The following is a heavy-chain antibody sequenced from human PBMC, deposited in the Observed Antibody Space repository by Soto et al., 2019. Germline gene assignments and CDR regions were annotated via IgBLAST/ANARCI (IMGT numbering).Heavy chain of an antibody. Sequence: PGESLKISCKGSGYSFTSYWIGRVRQMPGKGLEWMGIIYPGDSDTRYSPSFQGQVTISADKSISTAYLQWSSLKASDTAMYYCARLYGDRIYYYYMDVWGKGTTVTVSS. CDR1: GYSFTSYW. J-gene: IGHJ6*03. CDR3: ARLYGDRIYYYYMDV. CDR2: IYPGDSDT. V-gene: IGHV5-51*01. D-gene: IGHD4-17*01.